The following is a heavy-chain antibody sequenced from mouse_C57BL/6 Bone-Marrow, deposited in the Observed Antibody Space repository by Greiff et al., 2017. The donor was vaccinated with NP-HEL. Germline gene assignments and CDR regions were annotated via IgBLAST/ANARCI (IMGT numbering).Heavy chain of an antibody. V-gene: IGHV1-64*01. Sequence: VQLQQPGAELVKPGASVKLSCKASGYTFTSYWMHWVKQRPGQGLEWIGMIHPNSGSTNYNEKFKSKATLTVDKSSSTAYMQLSSLTSEDSAVYYCARPPTVWYFDVWGTGTTVTVSS. CDR2: IHPNSGST. CDR3: ARPPTVWYFDV. J-gene: IGHJ1*03. D-gene: IGHD1-1*01. CDR1: GYTFTSYW.